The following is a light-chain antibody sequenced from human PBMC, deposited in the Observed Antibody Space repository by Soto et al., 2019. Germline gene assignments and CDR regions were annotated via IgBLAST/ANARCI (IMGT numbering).Light chain of an antibody. V-gene: IGLV2-14*01. Sequence: QSVLTQPASVSGSPGQSITISCTGTSSDVGGYNYVSWYQQQSGKAPKLIIHEVSNRPSGVSNRFSGSKSGNTASLTISGLQAEDEADYYCDSSTGSRAYVFGIGTKVTVL. CDR1: SSDVGGYNY. CDR2: EVS. J-gene: IGLJ1*01. CDR3: DSSTGSRAYV.